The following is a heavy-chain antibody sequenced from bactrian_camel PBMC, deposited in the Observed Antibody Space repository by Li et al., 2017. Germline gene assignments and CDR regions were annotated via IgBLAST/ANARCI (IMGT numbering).Heavy chain of an antibody. Sequence: QLVESGGGSVQEGGSLRLSCKVSGSTYRGDRGNCMGWFRQAPGKEREGVASIDSDGTPIYSDAVKGRFTVSRDNAKSTLYLQMNNLSPEDSAMYFCAATSQPFRLLDRLPPRSEYQYWGQGTQVTVS. CDR1: GSTYRGDRGNC. CDR2: IDSDGTP. D-gene: IGHD1*01. V-gene: IGHV3S53*01. J-gene: IGHJ4*01. CDR3: AATSQPFRLLDRLPPRSEYQY.